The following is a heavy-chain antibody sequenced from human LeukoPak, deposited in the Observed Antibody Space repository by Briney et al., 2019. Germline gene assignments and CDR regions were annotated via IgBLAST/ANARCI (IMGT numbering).Heavy chain of an antibody. J-gene: IGHJ5*02. CDR3: ARGRIAVAREDWFDP. Sequence: GGSLRLSCAASGFTFSSYAMHWVRQAPGKGLEWVAVISYDGSNKYYADSVKGRFTISRDNSKNTLYLQMNSLRAEDTAVYYCARGRIAVAREDWFDPWGQGTLVTVSS. CDR2: ISYDGSNK. V-gene: IGHV3-30*01. CDR1: GFTFSSYA. D-gene: IGHD6-19*01.